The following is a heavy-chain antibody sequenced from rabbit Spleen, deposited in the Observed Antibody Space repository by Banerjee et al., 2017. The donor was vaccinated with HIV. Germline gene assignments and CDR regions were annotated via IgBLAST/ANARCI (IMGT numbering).Heavy chain of an antibody. J-gene: IGHJ6*01. CDR3: ARDTSSSFSSYGMDL. D-gene: IGHD1-1*01. V-gene: IGHV1S45*01. CDR1: GYSFSNNGG. CDR2: IYGGSSDST. Sequence: QEQLVESGGGLVQPEGSLTVTCTASGYSFSNNGGMCWVRQAPGKGLEWIACIYGGSSDSTYYASWAKGRFTISKTSSTTVTLQMTSLTAADTATYFCARDTSSSFSSYGMDLWGQGTLVTVS.